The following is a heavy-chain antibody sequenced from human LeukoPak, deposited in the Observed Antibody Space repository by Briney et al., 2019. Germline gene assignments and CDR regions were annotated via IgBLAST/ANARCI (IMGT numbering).Heavy chain of an antibody. D-gene: IGHD3-9*01. CDR1: GGSFSGYY. V-gene: IGHV4-34*01. Sequence: SETLSLTCAVYGGSFSGYYWSWIRQPPGKGLEWIGEINHSGSTNHNPSLKSRFTIPVDTSKNQFSLKLSSVTAADTAVYYCARQALRYFDWLSPTGYYFDYWGQGALVTVSS. J-gene: IGHJ4*02. CDR2: INHSGST. CDR3: ARQALRYFDWLSPTGYYFDY.